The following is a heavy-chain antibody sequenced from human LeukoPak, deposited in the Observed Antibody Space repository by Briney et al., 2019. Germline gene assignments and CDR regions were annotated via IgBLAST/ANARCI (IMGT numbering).Heavy chain of an antibody. V-gene: IGHV4-59*01. D-gene: IGHD2-2*01. CDR1: GGSISSYY. Sequence: SETLSLTCTVSGGSISSYYWSWIRQPPGKGLEWIGYIYYSGSTNYNPSLKSRVTISVDTSKNQFSLKLSSVTAADTAVYYCARSYCSSTSCYLAAFDTWGQGTMVTVSS. J-gene: IGHJ3*02. CDR2: IYYSGST. CDR3: ARSYCSSTSCYLAAFDT.